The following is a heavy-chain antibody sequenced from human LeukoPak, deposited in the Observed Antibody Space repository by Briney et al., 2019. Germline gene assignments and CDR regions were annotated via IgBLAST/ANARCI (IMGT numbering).Heavy chain of an antibody. CDR1: GYTFTSYD. D-gene: IGHD3-10*01. V-gene: IGHV1-8*01. Sequence: ASVKISSKTSGYTFTSYDINWVRQATRQGLEWMGGMNPSSGNTGYAQKFQGRVTMTRNTSISTAHMELSSLRSEDTAVYYCARALRARRRRTEWLGVELLDYWGQGALVTVSS. CDR2: MNPSSGNT. J-gene: IGHJ4*02. CDR3: ARALRARRRRTEWLGVELLDY.